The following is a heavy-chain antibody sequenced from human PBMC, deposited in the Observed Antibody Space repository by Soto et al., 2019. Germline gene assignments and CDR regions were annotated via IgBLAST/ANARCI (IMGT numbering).Heavy chain of an antibody. CDR3: AKVQAIGYCSGGSCYSPFDS. CDR2: INPDNGNT. CDR1: GYTFTSYA. J-gene: IGHJ4*02. Sequence: QVQLVQSGAEVRKPGASVKASCKASGYTFTSYAIHWVRQAPGQRLEWMGWINPDNGNTKYSQKFQGRVTITRDTSASTVYMELSSLRSEDTAVYYCAKVQAIGYCSGGSCYSPFDSWGRGTLVTVSS. D-gene: IGHD2-15*01. V-gene: IGHV1-3*01.